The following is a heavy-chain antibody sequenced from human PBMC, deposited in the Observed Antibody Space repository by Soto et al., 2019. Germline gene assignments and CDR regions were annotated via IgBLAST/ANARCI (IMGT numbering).Heavy chain of an antibody. D-gene: IGHD2-8*01. J-gene: IGHJ4*02. CDR3: ARRVSAYYDF. V-gene: IGHV4-59*02. Sequence: QVQLQESGPGLVKPSETLSLTCTVSGASVSRYYVAWIRQSPGKGLAWIGFLYSSGSTNYNSSLKSRVTISVDTSKPQFSLRLSSVTAADPAVYYCARRVSAYYDFCGQGTRVTVSS. CDR1: GASVSRYY. CDR2: LYSSGST.